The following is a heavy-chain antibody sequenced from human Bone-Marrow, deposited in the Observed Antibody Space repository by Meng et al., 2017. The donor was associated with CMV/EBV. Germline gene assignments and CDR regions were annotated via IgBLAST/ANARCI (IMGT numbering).Heavy chain of an antibody. CDR3: ARGCIAAHH. CDR2: IDWDDDK. J-gene: IGHJ5*02. CDR1: GFSLSTSGVG. Sequence: GPTLVKPTPTLTLTCTFSGFSLSTSGVGVNWVRQLPGKALEWLALIDWDDDKYYSTSLKTRITISKDSSKIQVVPTMTNMDPVDTATYYCARGCIAAHHWGQGTLVTVSS. V-gene: IGHV2-70*20. D-gene: IGHD6-6*01.